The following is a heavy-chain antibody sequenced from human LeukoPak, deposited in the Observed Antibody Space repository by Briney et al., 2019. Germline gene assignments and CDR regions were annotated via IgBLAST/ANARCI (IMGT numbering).Heavy chain of an antibody. Sequence: PGGSLRLSCAASGFTFSSYSMNWVRQAPGKGLEWVSYISSSSTIYYADSVKGRFTISRDNAKNSLYLQMNSLRAEDTAVYYCARETDVRGFDYWGQGTLVTVSS. CDR3: ARETDVRGFDY. V-gene: IGHV3-48*01. CDR1: GFTFSSYS. CDR2: ISSSSTI. J-gene: IGHJ4*02.